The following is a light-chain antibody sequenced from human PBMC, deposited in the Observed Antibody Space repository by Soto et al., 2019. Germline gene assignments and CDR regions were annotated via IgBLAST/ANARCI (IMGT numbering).Light chain of an antibody. CDR3: QQTYTKWT. Sequence: DIQMTQSPSSLSASVGDRVTITCRASQNIGSYLNWYHQKPGKAPKVLISAASILHSGVPSRFSCSGSGTDFTLTINSLQPEDFATYYCQQTYTKWTFGQRTQLEI. V-gene: IGKV1-39*01. CDR2: AAS. CDR1: QNIGSY. J-gene: IGKJ1*01.